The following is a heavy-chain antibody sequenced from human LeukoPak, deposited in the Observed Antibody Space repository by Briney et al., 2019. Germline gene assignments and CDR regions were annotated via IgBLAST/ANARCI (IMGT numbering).Heavy chain of an antibody. CDR1: GGSFSGYY. D-gene: IGHD6-13*01. CDR3: ARAAAGTFYYYMDV. CDR2: INHSGST. Sequence: SETLSLTCAVYGGSFSGYYWSWIRQLPGKGLEWIGEINHSGSTNYNPSLKSRVTISVDTSKNQFSLKLSSVTAADTAVYYCARAAAGTFYYYMDVWGKGTTVTISS. J-gene: IGHJ6*03. V-gene: IGHV4-34*01.